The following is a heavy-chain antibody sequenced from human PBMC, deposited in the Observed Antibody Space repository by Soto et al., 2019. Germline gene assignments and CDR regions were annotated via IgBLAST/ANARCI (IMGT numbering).Heavy chain of an antibody. V-gene: IGHV3-23*01. J-gene: IGHJ4*02. D-gene: IGHD3-16*01. CDR1: GFIFRSTA. Sequence: EVELLESGGGLSPPGGSLRLSCAASGFIFRSTAMAWVRQAPGKGLEWVSHISGSGVSTYFSDSVKGRFTISRDNSNNTLYLQMNSLGAEDTAVYFCAAVMGSDYDYVWGSLTFDDWGQGTLVTVSS. CDR2: ISGSGVST. CDR3: AAVMGSDYDYVWGSLTFDD.